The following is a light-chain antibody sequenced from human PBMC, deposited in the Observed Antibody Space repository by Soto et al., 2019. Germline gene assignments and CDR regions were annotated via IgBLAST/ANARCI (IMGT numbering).Light chain of an antibody. CDR3: CSSPNSVSFV. CDR2: EVS. V-gene: IGLV2-14*01. Sequence: QSALTQPASVSGSPGKSITISCAGTSSDVGASNFVSWYQHHPGRAPKLLIYEVSHRPTGVSDRFSGSMSGNTASLTISGLRAEDEADYYCCSSPNSVSFVFGGGTKVTVL. J-gene: IGLJ1*01. CDR1: SSDVGASNF.